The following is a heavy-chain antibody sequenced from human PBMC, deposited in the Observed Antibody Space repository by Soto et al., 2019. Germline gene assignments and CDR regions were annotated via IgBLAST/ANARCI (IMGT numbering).Heavy chain of an antibody. D-gene: IGHD2-21*02. J-gene: IGHJ4*02. V-gene: IGHV4-30-4*01. CDR1: GSSLSSGDYY. Sequence: SVTLPRTWIAAGSSLSSGDYYSSWIRQPTRKRLEWIAHIYYSETTHYNPSLKSRCIISVDTSKNQFSLKLNSLTAADTAVYYCARGGVFRVLEVTNFDSWGQGTQVTVYS. CDR2: IYYSETT. CDR3: ARGGVFRVLEVTNFDS.